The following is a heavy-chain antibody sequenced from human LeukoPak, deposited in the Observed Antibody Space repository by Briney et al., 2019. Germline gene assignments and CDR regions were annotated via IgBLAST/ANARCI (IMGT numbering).Heavy chain of an antibody. Sequence: PSETLSLTCTVSGDSISSNHYYWGWMRQPPGKGLECIGTIYYSGSAYYNPSLKSRVTISLDTSKNQFSLKVNSVTAADTAVYYCARTSSSSYGWFDPWGQGTLVIVPS. D-gene: IGHD2-2*01. J-gene: IGHJ5*02. V-gene: IGHV4-39*01. CDR1: GDSISSNHYY. CDR3: ARTSSSSYGWFDP. CDR2: IYYSGSA.